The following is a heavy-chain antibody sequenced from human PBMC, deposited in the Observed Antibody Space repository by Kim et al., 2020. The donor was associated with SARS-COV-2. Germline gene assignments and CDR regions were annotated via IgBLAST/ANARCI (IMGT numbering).Heavy chain of an antibody. V-gene: IGHV3-23*01. Sequence: GGSLRLSCAASGFTFASYALSWVRQAPGKGLEWVSGISGSGEVTNYVDSVKGRFTISRDDSKKTLYLQMNSLRAEDTAEYYCAKARWFADLSYFDHWGQGTLVTVSS. CDR3: AKARWFADLSYFDH. CDR1: GFTFASYA. D-gene: IGHD3-10*01. CDR2: ISGSGEVT. J-gene: IGHJ4*02.